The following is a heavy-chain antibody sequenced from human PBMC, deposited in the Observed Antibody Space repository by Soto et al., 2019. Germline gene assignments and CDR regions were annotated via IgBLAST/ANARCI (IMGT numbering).Heavy chain of an antibody. D-gene: IGHD3-22*01. V-gene: IGHV1-69*12. CDR3: ASHYDSSGYYYRGLDY. J-gene: IGHJ4*02. Sequence: QVQLVQSGAEVKKPGSSVKISCKASGGTFSSYAISWVLQAPGQGLEWMGGIIPIFGTADYAQKFQGRVTITADESTSTAYMELSSLRSEDTAVYYCASHYDSSGYYYRGLDYWGQGTLVTVSS. CDR2: IIPIFGTA. CDR1: GGTFSSYA.